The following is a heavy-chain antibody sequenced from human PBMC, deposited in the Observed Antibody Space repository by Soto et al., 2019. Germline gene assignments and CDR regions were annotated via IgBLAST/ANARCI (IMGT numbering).Heavy chain of an antibody. CDR2: ISDDGTNK. D-gene: IGHD3-10*01. J-gene: IGHJ5*02. Sequence: QVHLVESGGGVVQPGRSLRLSCVASGFTFSTYAMHWVRQAPGKGLEWVATISDDGTNKYYADSVKGRFTISRDNSKDTLYLQMNSLRAEDTAVYYCPREGHGDWFDPWGQGTLVTVSS. V-gene: IGHV3-30-3*01. CDR3: PREGHGDWFDP. CDR1: GFTFSTYA.